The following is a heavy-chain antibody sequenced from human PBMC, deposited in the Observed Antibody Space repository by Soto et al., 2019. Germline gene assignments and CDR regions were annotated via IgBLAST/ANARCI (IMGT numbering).Heavy chain of an antibody. J-gene: IGHJ3*02. CDR3: ARDHRFLDWPTDDAFDI. CDR1: GGTFSSYT. CDR2: ISAYNGNT. V-gene: IGHV1-18*01. Sequence: ASVKVSCKASGGTFSSYTISWVRQAPGQGLEWMGWISAYNGNTNYAQKLQGRVTMTTDTSTSTAYMELRSLRSDDTAVYYCARDHRFLDWPTDDAFDIWGQRTMVTVSS. D-gene: IGHD3-3*01.